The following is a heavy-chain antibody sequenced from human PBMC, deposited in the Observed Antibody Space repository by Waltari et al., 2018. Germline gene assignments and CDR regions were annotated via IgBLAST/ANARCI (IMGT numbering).Heavy chain of an antibody. D-gene: IGHD4-4*01. Sequence: ELQLVESGGGLVQPGRSLKLSCSASGFVFNNYWMCWVRQAPGKGLEWEANINQYGSEEHYVDSAKGRFTISRDNAKNAVYLQMNSLSAGDTSVYYCARGDSWAFDIWGQGTMVTVAS. J-gene: IGHJ3*02. V-gene: IGHV3-7*01. CDR3: ARGDSWAFDI. CDR2: INQYGSEE. CDR1: GFVFNNYW.